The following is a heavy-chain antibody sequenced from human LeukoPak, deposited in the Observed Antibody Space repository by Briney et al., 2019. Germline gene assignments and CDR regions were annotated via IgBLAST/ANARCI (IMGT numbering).Heavy chain of an antibody. CDR2: INPNSGGT. J-gene: IGHJ5*02. CDR3: ARAGAVVDNWFDP. Sequence: VSVKVSCKASGYTFTGYYMHWVRQAPGQGLEWMGWINPNSGGTNYAQKLQDRVTMTTDTSTTTAYMELRSLTSDDTAVYYCARAGAVVDNWFDPWGQGTLVTVSS. CDR1: GYTFTGYY. V-gene: IGHV1-2*02. D-gene: IGHD2-15*01.